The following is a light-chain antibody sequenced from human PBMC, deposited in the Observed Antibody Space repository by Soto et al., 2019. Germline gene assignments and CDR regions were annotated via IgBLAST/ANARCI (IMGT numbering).Light chain of an antibody. CDR3: SSYTSSSTTWV. V-gene: IGLV2-14*01. Sequence: QSALTQPASVSGSPGQSITISCTGTISDVGGYNYVSWYQHHPGKAPKLMIYEVTNRPLGVSNRFSGSKSGNTASLTISWLQAEDEADYYCSSYTSSSTTWVLGTGTKVTVL. J-gene: IGLJ1*01. CDR2: EVT. CDR1: ISDVGGYNY.